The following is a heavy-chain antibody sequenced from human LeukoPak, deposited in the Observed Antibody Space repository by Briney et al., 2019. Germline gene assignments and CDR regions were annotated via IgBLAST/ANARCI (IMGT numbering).Heavy chain of an antibody. Sequence: SQTLSLTCTVSGGSISSGDYYWSWIRQPPGKGLQWIGYIYYSGSTYYNPSLKSRVTISVDTSKNQFSLKLSSVTAADTAVYYCARGHYYDSSGQLDYWGQGTLVTVSS. CDR1: GGSISSGDYY. J-gene: IGHJ4*02. CDR2: IYYSGST. CDR3: ARGHYYDSSGQLDY. D-gene: IGHD3-22*01. V-gene: IGHV4-30-4*01.